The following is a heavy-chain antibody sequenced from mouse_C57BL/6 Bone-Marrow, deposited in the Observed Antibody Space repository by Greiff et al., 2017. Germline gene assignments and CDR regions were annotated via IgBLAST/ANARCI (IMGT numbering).Heavy chain of an antibody. CDR2: IDPSDSYT. Sequence: QVQLKQPGAELVKPGASVKLSCKASGYTFTSYWMQWVKQRPGQGLEWIGEIDPSDSYTNYNQKFKGKATLTVDTSSSTAYMQLSSLTSEDSAVYYCARGGYYVDYWGQGTTLTVSS. CDR3: ARGGYYVDY. J-gene: IGHJ2*01. V-gene: IGHV1-50*01. CDR1: GYTFTSYW.